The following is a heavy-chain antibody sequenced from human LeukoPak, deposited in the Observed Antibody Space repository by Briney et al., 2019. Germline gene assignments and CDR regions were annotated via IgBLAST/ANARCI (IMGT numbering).Heavy chain of an antibody. Sequence: SETLSLTCTVSGGSISSSSYYWGWIRQPPGKGLEWIGSIYYSGSTYYNPSLKSRVTISVDTSKNQFSLKLSSVTAADTAVYYCARRRGGDYGMYYYYMDVWGKGTTVTVSS. D-gene: IGHD4-17*01. CDR3: ARRRGGDYGMYYYYMDV. J-gene: IGHJ6*03. CDR2: IYYSGST. CDR1: GGSISSSSYY. V-gene: IGHV4-39*07.